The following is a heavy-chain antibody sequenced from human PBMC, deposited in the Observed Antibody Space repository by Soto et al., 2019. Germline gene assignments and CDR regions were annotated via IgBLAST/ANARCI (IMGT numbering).Heavy chain of an antibody. J-gene: IGHJ5*02. CDR1: GGSASDFY. V-gene: IGHV4-4*07. Sequence: QVQLQESGAGLVKPSETLSLICTVSGGSASDFYWSWIRQTDEKRLEWIGRIHSSGSNYYNPSLKSRVDMSVNRSHNQISLELRSVTVADTATYYCVKNVAAVGPDWFGPWGQGTLVTVS. CDR3: VKNVAAVGPDWFGP. CDR2: IHSSGSN. D-gene: IGHD6-13*01.